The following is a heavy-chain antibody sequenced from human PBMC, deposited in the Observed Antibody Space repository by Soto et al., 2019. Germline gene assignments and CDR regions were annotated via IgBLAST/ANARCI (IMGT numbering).Heavy chain of an antibody. CDR2: IYYRGST. CDR1: GGSISGYY. J-gene: IGHJ6*02. D-gene: IGHD6-13*01. CDR3: ARQQLLPFYYALDV. V-gene: IGHV4-59*01. Sequence: PSETLSLTCTVSGGSISGYYWSWIRQPPGKGLEYIGYIYYRGSTNYSPSLKSRVTMSVDTSRNQFSLKVNSVTAADTAVYYCARQQLLPFYYALDVWGQGTTVTVSS.